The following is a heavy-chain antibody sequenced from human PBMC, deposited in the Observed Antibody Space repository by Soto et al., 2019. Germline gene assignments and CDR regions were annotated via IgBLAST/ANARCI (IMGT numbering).Heavy chain of an antibody. CDR1: GFTFSKYW. Sequence: EVQLVESGGGLVQPGKALRLSCAASGFTFSKYWIHWVRQAPGKGPVWVSYISSDGTTTDYADSVKGRFTISRDNAKNTMYLRRDSLRAEDTAVYYCAIQDCTNDVCLEAAVTVGGALEYWGQGAQVTVSS. CDR2: ISSDGTTT. CDR3: AIQDCTNDVCLEAAVTVGGALEY. D-gene: IGHD2-8*01. V-gene: IGHV3-74*01. J-gene: IGHJ4*02.